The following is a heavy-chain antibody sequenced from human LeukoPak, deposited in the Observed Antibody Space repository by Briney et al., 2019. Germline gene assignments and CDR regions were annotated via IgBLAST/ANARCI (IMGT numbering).Heavy chain of an antibody. D-gene: IGHD6-19*01. V-gene: IGHV3-30*04. Sequence: PGRSLRLSCAASGFTFSSYAMHWVRQAPAKGLEWVAVISYDGSNKYYADSVKGRFTISRDNSKNTLYLQMNSLRAEDTAVYYYARVAEWLDDLDYWGQGTLVTVSS. CDR2: ISYDGSNK. J-gene: IGHJ4*02. CDR3: ARVAEWLDDLDY. CDR1: GFTFSSYA.